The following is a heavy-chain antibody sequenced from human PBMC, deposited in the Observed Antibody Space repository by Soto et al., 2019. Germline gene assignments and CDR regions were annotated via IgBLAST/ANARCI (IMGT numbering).Heavy chain of an antibody. CDR3: AREDSIIIPAVSDF. D-gene: IGHD2-2*01. CDR2: ISKSDYT. J-gene: IGHJ4*02. V-gene: IGHV3-21*06. CDR1: GFAFNNYG. Sequence: GGSLRLSCTVSGFAFNNYGINWVRQAPGKGLEWVSSISKSDYTYYSDSVKGRFTISRDNAENSVSLQMNPLRVEDTAVYYCAREDSIIIPAVSDFWGQGTLVTVSS.